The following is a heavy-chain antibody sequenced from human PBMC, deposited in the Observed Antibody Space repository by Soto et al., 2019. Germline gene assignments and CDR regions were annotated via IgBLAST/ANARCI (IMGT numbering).Heavy chain of an antibody. CDR3: ARDYYGSGSIDY. V-gene: IGHV4-4*02. J-gene: IGHJ4*02. CDR2: IYHSGST. CDR1: GGSISSSNW. D-gene: IGHD3-10*01. Sequence: QVQLQESGPGLVKPSGTLSLTCAVSGGSISSSNWWSWVRQPPGKGLEWIGEIYHSGSTNYNPSLKGRGTLVIDKSKNPISLKLRSVNDEDTAVYYCARDYYGSGSIDYWGQGTLVTVSS.